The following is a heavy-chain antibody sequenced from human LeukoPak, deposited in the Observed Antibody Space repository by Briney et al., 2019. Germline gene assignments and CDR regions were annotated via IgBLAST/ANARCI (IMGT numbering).Heavy chain of an antibody. J-gene: IGHJ3*02. D-gene: IGHD3-10*01. Sequence: ASVTVSCKASGYTFTSYDINWVRQAPGQGLEWMGWMNPNSGNTGYAQKFQGRVTMTRNTSISTAYMELSSLRSEDTAVYYCARGPTHIWFGENDAFDIWGQGTMVTVSS. CDR1: GYTFTSYD. CDR2: MNPNSGNT. CDR3: ARGPTHIWFGENDAFDI. V-gene: IGHV1-8*01.